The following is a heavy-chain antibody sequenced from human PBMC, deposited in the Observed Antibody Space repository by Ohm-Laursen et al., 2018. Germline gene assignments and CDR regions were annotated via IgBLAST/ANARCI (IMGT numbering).Heavy chain of an antibody. CDR1: GFTFVNYA. Sequence: SLRLSCAAPGFTFVNYAMSWVRQAPGKGLEWVSTISGSSDGTYYADSVKGRFTISRDNSKNTLYLQMNSLSAEDTAVYYCAPGYCSHTSCSAFDYWGQGTLVTVSS. CDR3: APGYCSHTSCSAFDY. CDR2: ISGSSDGT. J-gene: IGHJ4*02. D-gene: IGHD2-2*01. V-gene: IGHV3-23*01.